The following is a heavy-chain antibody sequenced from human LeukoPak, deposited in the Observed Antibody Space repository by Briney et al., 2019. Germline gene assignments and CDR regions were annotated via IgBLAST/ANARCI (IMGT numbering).Heavy chain of an antibody. J-gene: IGHJ4*02. V-gene: IGHV4-34*01. D-gene: IGHD1-1*01. CDR3: TFSTRPYYFDY. Sequence: SETLSLTCAVSGGSFSPYYWNWIRQSPGKGLEWIAEINHSGSTNYNRSLKSRVTVSTDTSKNQCSLKVTSVTAADTAIYYCTFSTRPYYFDYWDQGTLVTVSS. CDR1: GGSFSPYY. CDR2: INHSGST.